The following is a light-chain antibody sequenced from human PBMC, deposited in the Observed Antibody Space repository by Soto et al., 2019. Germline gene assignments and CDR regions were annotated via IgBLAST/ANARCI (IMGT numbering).Light chain of an antibody. V-gene: IGLV1-44*01. CDR3: AAWDDSLNGLYV. Sequence: QSVLTQPPSASGTPGQGVTISCSGSSSNIGSNTVNWYQQLPGTAPKLLIYNNNQRPSGVPDRFSGSKSGTSASLAISGLQSEDEADYYCAAWDDSLNGLYVFGTGTKVTVL. CDR1: SSNIGSNT. J-gene: IGLJ1*01. CDR2: NNN.